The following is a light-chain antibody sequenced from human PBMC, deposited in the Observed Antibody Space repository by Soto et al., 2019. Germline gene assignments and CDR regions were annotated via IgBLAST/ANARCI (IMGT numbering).Light chain of an antibody. CDR1: SSNIGSNY. CDR2: RNN. CDR3: AAWDDSLSGHVV. V-gene: IGLV1-47*01. Sequence: QTVVTQPPSASGTPGQRVTISCSGSSSNIGSNYVYWYQQLPGTAPKLLIYRNNQRPSGVPDRFSGSTSGTSASLAISGLRSEDEADYYCAAWDDSLSGHVVFGGGTQLTVL. J-gene: IGLJ2*01.